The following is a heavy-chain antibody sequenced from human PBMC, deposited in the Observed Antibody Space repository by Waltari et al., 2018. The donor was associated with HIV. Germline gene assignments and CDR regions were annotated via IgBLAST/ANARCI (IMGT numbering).Heavy chain of an antibody. V-gene: IGHV4-59*01. CDR2: IYYSGST. CDR1: GGSISSYY. J-gene: IGHJ3*02. CDR3: ARVCGSGCLQAFDI. Sequence: QVQLQESGPGLVKPSETLSLTCTVSGGSISSYYWSWIRQPPGKGLEWIGYIYYSGSTNYNPSLKSRVTISVDTSKNQFSLKLSSVTAADTAVYYCARVCGSGCLQAFDIWGQGTMVTVCS. D-gene: IGHD6-19*01.